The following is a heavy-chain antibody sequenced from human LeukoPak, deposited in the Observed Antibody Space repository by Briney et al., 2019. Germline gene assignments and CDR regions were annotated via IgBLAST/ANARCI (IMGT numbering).Heavy chain of an antibody. V-gene: IGHV1-69*05. Sequence: SVKVSCKTPGGTFSRYTISWMRQAPGQGFEWMGVINPIFDSATSAQKFQGRVTFTTDESTSTAYMELSSLRFEDTAVYYCARGQVMDWTLFDYWGQGTLVTVSS. CDR1: GGTFSRYT. J-gene: IGHJ4*02. CDR2: INPIFDSA. CDR3: ARGQVMDWTLFDY. D-gene: IGHD3/OR15-3a*01.